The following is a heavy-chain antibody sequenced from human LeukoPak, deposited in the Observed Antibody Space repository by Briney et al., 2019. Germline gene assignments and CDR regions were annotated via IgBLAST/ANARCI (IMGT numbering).Heavy chain of an antibody. J-gene: IGHJ3*02. CDR2: IYHSGNT. D-gene: IGHD2-2*03. CDR1: GGSISSGGYS. V-gene: IGHV4-30-2*01. Sequence: SETLSLTCAVSGGSISSGGYSWSWIRQPPGKDLESIVYIYHSGNTYYNPSLKSRVTISVDRSKNQFSLKLSSVTAADTAVYYCARAPNGYCSSTSCDDAFDIWGQGTMVTVSS. CDR3: ARAPNGYCSSTSCDDAFDI.